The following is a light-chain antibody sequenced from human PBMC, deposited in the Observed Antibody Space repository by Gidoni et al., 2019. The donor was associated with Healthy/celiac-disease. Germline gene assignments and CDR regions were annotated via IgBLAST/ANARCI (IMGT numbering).Light chain of an antibody. CDR3: CSYAGSYTFV. Sequence: QSALTQPRSVSSPGQSVTISCTGTSSDVGGYNYVSWYQQHPGKAPKLMIYDVSKRPSGVPDRFSGSKSGNTASLTISGLQAEDEADYYCCSYAGSYTFVFGGGTKLTVL. CDR2: DVS. J-gene: IGLJ2*01. V-gene: IGLV2-11*01. CDR1: SSDVGGYNY.